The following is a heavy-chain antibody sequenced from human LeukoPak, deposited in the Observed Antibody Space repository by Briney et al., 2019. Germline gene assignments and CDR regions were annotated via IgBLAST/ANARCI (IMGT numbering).Heavy chain of an antibody. CDR2: IIPIFGTA. CDR1: GGTFSSYA. J-gene: IGHJ6*02. CDR3: AREPQELDYYYGMDV. D-gene: IGHD1-26*01. V-gene: IGHV1-69*13. Sequence: SVKVSCKASGGTFSSYAISWVRQAPGQGLEWMGGIIPIFGTANYAQKFQGRVTITADESTSTAYMELSSLRSEDTAVYYSAREPQELDYYYGMDVWGQGTTVTVSS.